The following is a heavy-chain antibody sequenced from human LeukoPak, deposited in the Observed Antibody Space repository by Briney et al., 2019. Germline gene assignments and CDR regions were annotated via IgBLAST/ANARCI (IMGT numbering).Heavy chain of an antibody. J-gene: IGHJ2*01. CDR3: ARALDL. Sequence: GGSLRLSCEASGFTFRSHWMDWVRQAPGRGLEWVANINQDGSEKYYVDSVKGRFTISRDNGKNSLYLQMNSLRVDDTGVYYCARALDLWGRGTLVTVSS. CDR2: INQDGSEK. V-gene: IGHV3-7*01. CDR1: GFTFRSHW.